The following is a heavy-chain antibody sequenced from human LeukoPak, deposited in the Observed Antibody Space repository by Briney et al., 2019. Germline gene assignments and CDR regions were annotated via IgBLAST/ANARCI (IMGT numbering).Heavy chain of an antibody. Sequence: PSETLSLTCTVSGGSISSGSYYWSWIRQPAGKGLEWIGRIYTTGSTNYNPSLKSRVTISVDTSKNQFSLKLSSVTAADTAMYYCAKGGTYCSGGSCYGRVMYVWGKGTPVTVSS. CDR2: IYTTGST. J-gene: IGHJ6*03. D-gene: IGHD2-15*01. CDR1: GGSISSGSYY. V-gene: IGHV4-61*02. CDR3: AKGGTYCSGGSCYGRVMYV.